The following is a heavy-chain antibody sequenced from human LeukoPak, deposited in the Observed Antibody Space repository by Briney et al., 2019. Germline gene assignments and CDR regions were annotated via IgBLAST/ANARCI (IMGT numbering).Heavy chain of an antibody. CDR1: GFTFRNYW. V-gene: IGHV3-74*01. Sequence: PGGSLRLSCAASGFTFRNYWMHWVRQTPGKGLVWVSRIKGDGTTTTYADSVKGRFTISRDNAKNTVYLQMNSVKGEDRGVYYCARDAAGLDYWGQGTLVTVSS. CDR2: IKGDGTTT. CDR3: ARDAAGLDY. J-gene: IGHJ4*02. D-gene: IGHD1-14*01.